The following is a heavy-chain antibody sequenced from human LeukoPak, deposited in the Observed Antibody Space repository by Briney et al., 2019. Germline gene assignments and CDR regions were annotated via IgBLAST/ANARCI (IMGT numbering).Heavy chain of an antibody. D-gene: IGHD2-2*01. CDR3: ATAGIHCSSTSCYLNWAFDI. Sequence: ASVKVSCKASGYTFTSYDINWVRQATGQGLEWMGWMNPNSGKTGYAQKFQGRVTMTEDTSTDTAYMELSSLRSEDTAVYYCATAGIHCSSTSCYLNWAFDIWGQGTMVTVSS. CDR2: MNPNSGKT. V-gene: IGHV1-8*01. J-gene: IGHJ3*02. CDR1: GYTFTSYD.